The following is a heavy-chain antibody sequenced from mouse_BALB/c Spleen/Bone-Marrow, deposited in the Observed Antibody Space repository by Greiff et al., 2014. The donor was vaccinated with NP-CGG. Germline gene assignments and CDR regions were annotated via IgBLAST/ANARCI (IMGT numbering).Heavy chain of an antibody. J-gene: IGHJ1*01. CDR2: IDPYYGDT. V-gene: IGHV1-39*01. CDR3: ARKVYYTNWWYFDV. D-gene: IGHD2-5*01. CDR1: GYSFSGYN. Sequence: VQLQQSGPELEKPGASVKISCKASGYSFSGYNLNWVKQNSGQSLEWIGNIDPYYGDTTYNQKFKGKATLTVDRSSSTAYMQLKSLTSEDSAVYYCARKVYYTNWWYFDVWGAGTTVTVSS.